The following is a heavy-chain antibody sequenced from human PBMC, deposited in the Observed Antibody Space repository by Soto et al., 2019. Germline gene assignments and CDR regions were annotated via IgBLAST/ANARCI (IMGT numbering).Heavy chain of an antibody. CDR3: AKAREWQVQVTDY. J-gene: IGHJ4*02. CDR2: ISYDGSNK. CDR1: GFTFSSYG. Sequence: PGGSLRLSCAASGFTFSSYGMHWVRQAPGKGLEWVAVISYDGSNKYYADSVKGRFTVSRDNSKNTLYLQMNSLRAEDTAVYYCAKAREWQVQVTDYWGQGTLVTVSS. D-gene: IGHD6-19*01. V-gene: IGHV3-30*18.